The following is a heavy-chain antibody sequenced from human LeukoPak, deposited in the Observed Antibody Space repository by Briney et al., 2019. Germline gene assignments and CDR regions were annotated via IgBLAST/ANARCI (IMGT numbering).Heavy chain of an antibody. CDR1: GFTFSSYS. J-gene: IGHJ6*03. D-gene: IGHD2-21*01. Sequence: AGGSLRLSCAASGFTFSSYSMNWARQAPGKGLEWVSYISHSSRTIYYADSVKGRFTISRDNAKNSLYLQMNSLRPDDMAVYYCARGRGTIGSNRDFYFYYYMDIWGNGTTVTVSS. V-gene: IGHV3-48*01. CDR3: ARGRGTIGSNRDFYFYYYMDI. CDR2: ISHSSRTI.